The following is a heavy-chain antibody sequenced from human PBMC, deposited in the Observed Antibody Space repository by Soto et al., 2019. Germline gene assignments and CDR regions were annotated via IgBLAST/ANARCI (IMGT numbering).Heavy chain of an antibody. CDR2: IYWDDDK. J-gene: IGHJ4*02. D-gene: IGHD6-19*01. CDR3: ARRPRGWYSFDY. CDR1: GFSLSTSGVG. V-gene: IGHV2-5*02. Sequence: QITLKESGPTLVKPTQTLTLTCTFSGFSLSTSGVGVGWIRQPPGKALEWLALIYWDDDKRYSPSLKSRLTITKATSPNQVLLRLSNMDPVDTATYYCARRPRGWYSFDYWGQGTLVTVSS.